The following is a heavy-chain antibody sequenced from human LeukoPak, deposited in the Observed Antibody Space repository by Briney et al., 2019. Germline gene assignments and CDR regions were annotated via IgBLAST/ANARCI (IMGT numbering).Heavy chain of an antibody. J-gene: IGHJ4*02. CDR1: GYTFTSYG. V-gene: IGHV1-69*04. D-gene: IGHD3-22*01. CDR3: ASTYDSSGYYYVY. Sequence: SVKVSCKASGYTFTSYGISWVRQAPGQGLEWMGRIIPILGIANYAQKFQGRVTITADKSTSTAYMELSSLRSEDTAVYYCASTYDSSGYYYVYWGQGTLVTVSS. CDR2: IIPILGIA.